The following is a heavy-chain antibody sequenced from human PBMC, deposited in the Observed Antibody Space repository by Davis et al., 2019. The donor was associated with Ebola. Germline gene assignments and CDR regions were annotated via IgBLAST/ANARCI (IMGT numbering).Heavy chain of an antibody. CDR2: IHYSGST. Sequence: SETLSLTCTVSGGSISSYYWSWIRQPPGKGLEWIGYIHYSGSTNYNPSLKSRVTISVDTSKNQFSLKLSSVTAADTAVYYCARGRLAAAGTRYYYYYGMDVWGQGTTVTVSS. V-gene: IGHV4-59*12. CDR3: ARGRLAAAGTRYYYYYGMDV. CDR1: GGSISSYY. D-gene: IGHD6-13*01. J-gene: IGHJ6*02.